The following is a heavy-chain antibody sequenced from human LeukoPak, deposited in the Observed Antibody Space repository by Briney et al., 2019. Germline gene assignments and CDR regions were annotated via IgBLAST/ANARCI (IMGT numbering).Heavy chain of an antibody. CDR2: IDVRCDSI. CDR1: GFVFSDYC. D-gene: IGHD1-1*01. CDR3: AREDNVWNLLYNYYMDV. Sequence: GGSLRLSCAASGFVFSDYCMTWIRQAPGKGLEWVAHIDVRCDSILYADSVKGRFTISRDSAKNSLYLQMNSLRAEDTAVYYCAREDNVWNLLYNYYMDVWGKGTTVTVSS. V-gene: IGHV3-11*01. J-gene: IGHJ6*03.